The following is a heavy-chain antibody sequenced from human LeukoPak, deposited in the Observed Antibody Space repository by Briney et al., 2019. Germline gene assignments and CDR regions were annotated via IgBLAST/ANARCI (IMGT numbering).Heavy chain of an antibody. CDR3: ARSVALAVESEYYFDY. CDR1: GGSFSGYY. J-gene: IGHJ4*02. Sequence: PSETLSLTCAVYGGSFSGYYWSWIRQPPGKGLEWIGKINHSGSTNYNPSLKSRVTISVDTSKNQFSLKLSSVTAADTAVYYCARSVALAVESEYYFDYWGQGTLVTVSS. CDR2: INHSGST. V-gene: IGHV4-34*01. D-gene: IGHD6-19*01.